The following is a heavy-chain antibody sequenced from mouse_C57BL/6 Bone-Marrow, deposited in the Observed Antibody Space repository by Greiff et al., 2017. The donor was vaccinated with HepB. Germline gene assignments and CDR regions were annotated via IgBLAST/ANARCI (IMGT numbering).Heavy chain of an antibody. Sequence: EVHLVESGEGLVKPGGSLKLSCAASGFTFSSYAMSWVRQTPEKRLEWVAYISSGGDYIYYADTVKGRFTISRDNARNTLYLQMRSLKSEDTAMYYCTRDAVLYYFDYWGQGTTLTVSS. CDR1: GFTFSSYA. V-gene: IGHV5-9-1*02. CDR2: ISSGGDYI. CDR3: TRDAVLYYFDY. J-gene: IGHJ2*01.